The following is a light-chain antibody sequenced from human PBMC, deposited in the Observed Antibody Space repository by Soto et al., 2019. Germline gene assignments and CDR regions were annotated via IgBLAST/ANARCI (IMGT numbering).Light chain of an antibody. CDR2: QAS. Sequence: DIQMTQSPSTLSASVKDSVTITCRASQSIANWLAWYQQKPGKAPKLLIYQASILESGVPSRFSGSGSGTEFTLTISSLQPDDFATYFCQQYDSYPWTFGQWTKVEIK. CDR1: QSIANW. CDR3: QQYDSYPWT. J-gene: IGKJ1*01. V-gene: IGKV1-5*03.